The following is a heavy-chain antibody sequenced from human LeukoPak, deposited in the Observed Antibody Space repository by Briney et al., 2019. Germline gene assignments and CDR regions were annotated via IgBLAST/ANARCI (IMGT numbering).Heavy chain of an antibody. CDR2: IYYSGST. Sequence: SETLSLTCTVSGGSISSSSYYWGWIRQPPGKGLEWIGSIYYSGSTYYNPSLKSRVTISVDTSKNQFSLKLSSVTAADTAVYYCASQLDSGSYGFDYWGQGTLVTVSS. D-gene: IGHD3-10*01. V-gene: IGHV4-39*01. CDR3: ASQLDSGSYGFDY. CDR1: GGSISSSSYY. J-gene: IGHJ4*02.